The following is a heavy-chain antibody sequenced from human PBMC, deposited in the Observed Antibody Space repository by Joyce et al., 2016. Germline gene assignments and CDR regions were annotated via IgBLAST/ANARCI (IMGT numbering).Heavy chain of an antibody. J-gene: IGHJ4*02. D-gene: IGHD3-3*01. CDR1: GFTFRSYG. CDR3: ARDFGAWSGYLGY. V-gene: IGHV3-33*01. CDR2: IWHDGSNK. Sequence: QVHLVESGGGVVQPGRSLRLSCAGSGFTFRSYGMHWVRQAPGKGLVWVAFIWHDGSNKYYSDSVKGRFTISRDNSKNTLYLQMNSLRAEDTAVYYCARDFGAWSGYLGYWGQGTLVTVPS.